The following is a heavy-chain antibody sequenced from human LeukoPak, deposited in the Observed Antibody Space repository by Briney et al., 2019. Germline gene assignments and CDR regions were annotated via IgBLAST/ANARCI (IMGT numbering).Heavy chain of an antibody. CDR1: GGSISSSNW. CDR3: ARRGYYYYYMDV. Sequence: PSETLSLTCAVSGGSISSSNWWSWVRQPPGKGLEWIGEIYHSGSTNYNPSLESRVTISVDTSKNQFSLKLSSVTAADTAVYYCARRGYYYYYMDVWGKGTTVTVSS. J-gene: IGHJ6*03. CDR2: IYHSGST. V-gene: IGHV4-4*02.